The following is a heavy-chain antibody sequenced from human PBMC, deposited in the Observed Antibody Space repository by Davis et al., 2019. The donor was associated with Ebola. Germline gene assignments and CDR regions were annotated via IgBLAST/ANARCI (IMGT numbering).Heavy chain of an antibody. CDR1: GYTFTGYY. CDR3: SRGAGTVGLGYYYYYMDV. CDR2: INPNNGGT. V-gene: IGHV1-2*04. Sequence: AASVKVSCKASGYTFTGYYMHWVRQAPGQGLEWMGWINPNNGGTNYAQKFQGWVTMTRDTSISTANMELRRLRSDATAVYYCSRGAGTVGLGYYYYYMDVWGKGTTVTVSS. D-gene: IGHD1-1*01. J-gene: IGHJ6*03.